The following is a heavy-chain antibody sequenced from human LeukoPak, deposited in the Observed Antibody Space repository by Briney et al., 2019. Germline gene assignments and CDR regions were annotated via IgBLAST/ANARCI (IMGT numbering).Heavy chain of an antibody. Sequence: SETLSLTCTVSGGSISSYYWSWIRQPPGKGLEWIGYIYYSGSTNYNPSLKSRVTISVDTSKNQFSLKLSSVTAADTAVYYCAREWAGRLRGALFDPWGQGTLVTVSS. CDR2: IYYSGST. J-gene: IGHJ5*02. CDR3: AREWAGRLRGALFDP. CDR1: GGSISSYY. V-gene: IGHV4-59*01. D-gene: IGHD6-25*01.